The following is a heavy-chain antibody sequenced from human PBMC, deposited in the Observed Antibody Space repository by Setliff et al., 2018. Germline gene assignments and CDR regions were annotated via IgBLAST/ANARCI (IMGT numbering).Heavy chain of an antibody. D-gene: IGHD3-22*01. CDR3: ARGGYYYIRSYFDY. V-gene: IGHV4-34*01. CDR1: GGSFSGYY. CDR2: INHSGST. Sequence: SETLSLTCAVYGGSFSGYYWSWIRQPPGKGLEWIGEINHSGSTNCNPSLKSRVTISVDTSKNQFSLKLSSVTAADTAVYYCARGGYYYIRSYFDYWGQGTLVTVSS. J-gene: IGHJ4*02.